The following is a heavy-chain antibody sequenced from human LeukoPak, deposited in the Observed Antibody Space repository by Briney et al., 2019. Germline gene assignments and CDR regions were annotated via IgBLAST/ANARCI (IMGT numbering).Heavy chain of an antibody. CDR2: IYSGGST. CDR3: AKDTTTVTGHAFDI. J-gene: IGHJ3*02. CDR1: GFTVSSNY. Sequence: GGSLRLSCAASGFTVSSNYVSWVRQAPGKGLEWVSVIYSGGSTYYADSVKGRFTISRDNSKNTLYLQMNRLRAEDTAVYYCAKDTTTVTGHAFDIWGQGTMVTVSS. D-gene: IGHD4-17*01. V-gene: IGHV3-53*05.